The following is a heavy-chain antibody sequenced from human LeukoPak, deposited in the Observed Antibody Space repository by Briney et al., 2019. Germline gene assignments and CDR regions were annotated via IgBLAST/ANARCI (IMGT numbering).Heavy chain of an antibody. V-gene: IGHV3-48*03. CDR1: GFTFSSYE. CDR3: AELGITMIAGV. J-gene: IGHJ6*01. D-gene: IGHD3-22*01. CDR2: ISSSGSTI. Sequence: PGGSLRLSCAASGFTFSSYEMSWVRQAPGKGLEWVSYISSSGSTIYYADSVKGRFTISRDNAKNSLYRQMNSLRAEDTAVYYCAELGITMIAGVWGKASTVTISS.